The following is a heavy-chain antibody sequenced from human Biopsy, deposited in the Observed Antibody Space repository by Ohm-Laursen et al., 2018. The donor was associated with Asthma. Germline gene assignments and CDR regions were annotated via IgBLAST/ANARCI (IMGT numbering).Heavy chain of an antibody. CDR2: INAGNGNT. V-gene: IGHV1-3*01. D-gene: IGHD2-21*01. CDR3: ARTYHDVFAI. J-gene: IGHJ3*02. CDR1: GYTFINYA. Sequence: ASVKVSCKACGYTFINYAIHWVRQAPGQRLEWMGWINAGNGNTKYSQKFQGRVTITRDTSASTAYMDLSSLRSEDTAVYYCARTYHDVFAIWGQGTMVTVSS.